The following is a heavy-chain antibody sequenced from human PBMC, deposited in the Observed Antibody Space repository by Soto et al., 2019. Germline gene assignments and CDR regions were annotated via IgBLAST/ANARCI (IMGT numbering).Heavy chain of an antibody. D-gene: IGHD3-3*01. V-gene: IGHV3-23*01. J-gene: IGHJ6*02. CDR1: GFTFSSYA. CDR2: ISGSGSNK. CDR3: ARDSRPDQLRFLEWNPLAYGMDV. Sequence: GGSLRLSCAASGFTFSSYAMRWVRQAPGKGLERVPAISGSGSNKYYAESVKGRFTISRDNSKNTLYLQMNSLRAEDTAVYYCARDSRPDQLRFLEWNPLAYGMDVWGQGTTVTVSS.